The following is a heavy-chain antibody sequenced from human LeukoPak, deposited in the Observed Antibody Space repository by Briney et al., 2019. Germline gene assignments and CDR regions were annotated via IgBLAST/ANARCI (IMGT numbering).Heavy chain of an antibody. CDR2: IRSKANSYAT. V-gene: IGHV3-73*01. J-gene: IGHJ4*02. CDR3: GAAAGRRIDY. Sequence: PGGSLRLSCAASGFTFSGSAMHWVRQASGKGLEWVGRIRSKANSYATAYAASVKGRFTISRDDSKNTAYLQMNSLKTEDTAVYYCGAAAGRRIDYWGQGTLVTVSS. D-gene: IGHD6-13*01. CDR1: GFTFSGSA.